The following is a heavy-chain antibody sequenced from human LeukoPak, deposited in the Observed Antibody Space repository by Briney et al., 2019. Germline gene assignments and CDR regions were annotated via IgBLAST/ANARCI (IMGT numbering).Heavy chain of an antibody. V-gene: IGHV1-18*01. Sequence: ASVKVSCKASGYTFTSYGISWVRQAPGQGLEWMGWISAYNGNTNYAQKLQGRVTMTTDTSTSTAYMELRSLRSDDTAVYYCARDPPHDYSNYPVDYYYYMDVWGQGTTVTVS. D-gene: IGHD4-11*01. J-gene: IGHJ6*03. CDR2: ISAYNGNT. CDR1: GYTFTSYG. CDR3: ARDPPHDYSNYPVDYYYYMDV.